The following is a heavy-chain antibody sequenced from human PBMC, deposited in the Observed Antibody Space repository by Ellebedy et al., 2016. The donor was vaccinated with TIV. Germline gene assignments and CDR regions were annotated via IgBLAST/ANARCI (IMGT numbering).Heavy chain of an antibody. Sequence: PGGSLRLSCAVSGFTFSNFALHWVRQAPGMGLEWVAIISSDGSDSYYADSVRGRFTISRDNSKNTLYLQMNSLRPEDTAVYYYARDLRTYSGASNYWGQGTLVTVSS. V-gene: IGHV3-30*04. CDR3: ARDLRTYSGASNY. CDR2: ISSDGSDS. CDR1: GFTFSNFA. D-gene: IGHD1-26*01. J-gene: IGHJ4*02.